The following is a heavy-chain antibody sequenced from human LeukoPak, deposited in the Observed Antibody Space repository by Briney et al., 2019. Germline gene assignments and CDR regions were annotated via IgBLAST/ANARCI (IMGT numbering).Heavy chain of an antibody. CDR3: AXXWELLEAFDI. CDR1: GYTFTGYY. V-gene: IGHV1-2*02. CDR2: INPNSGGT. Sequence: ASVKVSCKASGYTFTGYYMHWVRQAPGQGLEWMGWINPNSGGTNYAQKFQGRVTMTRDTSISTAYMELSRLRSDDTAVYYCAXXWELLEAFDIWGQGTMVTVSS. J-gene: IGHJ3*02. D-gene: IGHD1-26*01.